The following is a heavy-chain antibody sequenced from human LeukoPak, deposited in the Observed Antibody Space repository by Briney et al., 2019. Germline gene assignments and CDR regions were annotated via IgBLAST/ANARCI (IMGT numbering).Heavy chain of an antibody. CDR1: GFTFSSYA. D-gene: IGHD1-26*01. V-gene: IGHV3-23*01. J-gene: IGHJ6*02. Sequence: GGSLRLSCAASGFTFSSYAMSSVRQAPGKGLEWVSAISGSGGSTYYADSVKGRFTISRDNSKNTLYLQMNSLRAEDTAVYYCAILPGVGATRYYYYGMDVWGQGTTVTVSS. CDR2: ISGSGGST. CDR3: AILPGVGATRYYYYGMDV.